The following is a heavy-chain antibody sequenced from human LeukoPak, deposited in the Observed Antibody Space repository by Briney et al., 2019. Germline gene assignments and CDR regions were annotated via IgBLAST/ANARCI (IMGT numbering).Heavy chain of an antibody. CDR2: IYSGGST. CDR3: ARDLVGVPAAIGX. D-gene: IGHD2-2*01. Sequence: GGSLRLSCAASGFTVSTNYMSWVRQAPGKGLEWVSVIYSGGSTYYADSVKGRFTISRDNSKNTLYLQMNSLRAEDTAVYHCARDLVGVPAAIGXXGQGTLVTVSS. CDR1: GFTVSTNY. J-gene: IGHJ4*02. V-gene: IGHV3-53*01.